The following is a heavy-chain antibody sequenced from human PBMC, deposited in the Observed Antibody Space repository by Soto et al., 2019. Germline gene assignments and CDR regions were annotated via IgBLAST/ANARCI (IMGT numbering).Heavy chain of an antibody. CDR2: ISPHKDDT. V-gene: IGHV1-18*01. J-gene: IGHJ4*02. D-gene: IGHD3-10*01. CDR3: ARDLDGSGSYFTNY. Sequence: ASVKVSCKTSGYTFSSIGISWVRQAPGQGLEWMGWISPHKDDTYYAQRLQGRVAMTTDTSTSAAYMELRSLRSDDTAVYFCARDLDGSGSYFTNYWGQGTLVTVSS. CDR1: GYTFSSIG.